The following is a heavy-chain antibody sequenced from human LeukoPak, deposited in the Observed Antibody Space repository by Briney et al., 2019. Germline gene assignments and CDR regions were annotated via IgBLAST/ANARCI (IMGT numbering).Heavy chain of an antibody. CDR1: GGSISSSRYY. D-gene: IGHD3-22*01. CDR2: IYYSGST. V-gene: IGHV4-39*07. Sequence: SETLSLTCTVSGGSISSSRYYWDWIRQPPGKGLEWIGSIYYSGSTYYNPSLKSRVTISVDTSMNQFSLKLSSVTAADMAVYYCARDPRANYYDSSGYHHDAFDIWGQGTMVTVSS. CDR3: ARDPRANYYDSSGYHHDAFDI. J-gene: IGHJ3*02.